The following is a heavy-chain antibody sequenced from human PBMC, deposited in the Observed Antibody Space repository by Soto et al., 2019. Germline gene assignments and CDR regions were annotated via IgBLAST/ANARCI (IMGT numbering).Heavy chain of an antibody. CDR1: GDSVTGNTAG. D-gene: IGHD3-10*01. CDR3: GSGMLVRGAYYVDG. J-gene: IGHJ6*01. CDR2: TYYRSKWYY. V-gene: IGHV6-1*01. Sequence: SQTLSLTCVISGDSVTGNTAGWNWIRQSPSRGLEWLGRTYYRSKWYYDYAGSVKGRMTINPDTSRNQFSLQLNSVSPEDTAVYYCGSGMLVRGAYYVDGWGRGTRGTVAS.